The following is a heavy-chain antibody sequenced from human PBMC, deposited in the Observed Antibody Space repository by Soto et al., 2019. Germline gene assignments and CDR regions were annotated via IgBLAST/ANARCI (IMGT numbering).Heavy chain of an antibody. D-gene: IGHD2-15*01. CDR2: IIPMFAAT. J-gene: IGHJ4*02. Sequence: QVQLAQSGAEMTKPGSSVKVSCRASGGSFSDFALSWVRQAPGQGLEWMGGIIPMFAATKYAQRLQDRVTITADESTNTVYLALNSLTSEDTAIYYCARGAIAAVPAALSSYHDYTNYRFDSWGQGTLVTVSS. CDR3: ARGAIAAVPAALSSYHDYTNYRFDS. V-gene: IGHV1-69*01. CDR1: GGSFSDFA.